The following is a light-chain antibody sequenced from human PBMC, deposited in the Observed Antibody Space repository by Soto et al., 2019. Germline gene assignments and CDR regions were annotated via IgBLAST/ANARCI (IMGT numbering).Light chain of an antibody. CDR1: QDIANF. CDR3: KKYDNFVLT. V-gene: IGKV1-33*01. J-gene: IGKJ4*01. CDR2: DAS. Sequence: DIQMTQSPSSLSASVGDRVSITCQASQDIANFLNWYQQKPGKAPKLLIYDASNLKTGVPSRFSESGFGTNFTLTISSLQLEDIATYYCKKYDNFVLTFGGGTKVEIK.